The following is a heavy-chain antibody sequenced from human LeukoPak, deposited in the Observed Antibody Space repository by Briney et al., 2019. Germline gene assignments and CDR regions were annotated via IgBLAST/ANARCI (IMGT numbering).Heavy chain of an antibody. CDR1: GGSISSYY. Sequence: SVTLSLTCTVSGGSISSYYWSWIRQPAEKGLEWIGRIYTSGSTNYNPSLKSRVTMSVDTSKNQFSLKLSSVTAADTAVYYCARSDSSGAFDYWGQGTLVTVSS. J-gene: IGHJ4*02. CDR2: IYTSGST. V-gene: IGHV4-4*07. CDR3: ARSDSSGAFDY. D-gene: IGHD6-19*01.